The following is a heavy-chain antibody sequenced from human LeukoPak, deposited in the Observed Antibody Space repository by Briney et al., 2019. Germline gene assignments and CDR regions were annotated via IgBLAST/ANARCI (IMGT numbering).Heavy chain of an antibody. CDR3: ARDGVGGYDDFDY. CDR2: IWYDGSNK. D-gene: IGHD5-12*01. CDR1: GFTFSSYG. Sequence: PGGSLRLSCAASGFTFSSYGMHWVRQAPGKGLEWVAVIWYDGSNKYYADSVKGRFTISRDNSKNTLYLQMNSLRAEDTAVYYCARDGVGGYDDFDYWGQGTLVTVSS. J-gene: IGHJ4*02. V-gene: IGHV3-33*01.